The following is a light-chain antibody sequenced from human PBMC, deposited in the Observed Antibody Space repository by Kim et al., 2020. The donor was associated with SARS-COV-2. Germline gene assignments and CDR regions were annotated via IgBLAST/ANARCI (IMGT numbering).Light chain of an antibody. Sequence: EIVLTQSPGTLSLSPGERATLSCRASQSVGSSYLAWYQQKPGQAPRLLIYDASNRATDTPDRFSGSGSGTDFTLTISRLEPEDYAVYFCQQYGGSPLTFGGGTKVEIK. CDR3: QQYGGSPLT. CDR2: DAS. CDR1: QSVGSSY. V-gene: IGKV3-20*01. J-gene: IGKJ4*01.